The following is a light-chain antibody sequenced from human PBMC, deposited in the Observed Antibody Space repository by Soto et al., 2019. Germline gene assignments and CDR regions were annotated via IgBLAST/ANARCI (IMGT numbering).Light chain of an antibody. V-gene: IGLV2-14*01. CDR3: SSDATISALV. CDR2: EVS. J-gene: IGLJ1*01. CDR1: SSDVGRYNY. Sequence: QSALAQPASVSGSPGQSITISCTGTSSDVGRYNYVAWYQQHPGKAPKLLIFEVSNRPSGVSSRFSGSKSGNTASLNISGLPADDEAYYYGSSDATISALVFGTGTKLTVL.